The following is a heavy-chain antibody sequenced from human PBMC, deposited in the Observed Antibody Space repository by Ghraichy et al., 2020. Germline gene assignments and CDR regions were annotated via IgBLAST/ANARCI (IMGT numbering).Heavy chain of an antibody. Sequence: GGSLRLSCAASGFTFSDYYMSWIRQAPGKGLEWVSYISSSGSTIYYADSVKGRFTISRDNAKNSLYLQMNSLRAEDTAVYYCARDRGRYCSSTSCYKIDYWGQGTLVTVSS. D-gene: IGHD2-2*02. J-gene: IGHJ4*02. V-gene: IGHV3-11*04. CDR1: GFTFSDYY. CDR2: ISSSGSTI. CDR3: ARDRGRYCSSTSCYKIDY.